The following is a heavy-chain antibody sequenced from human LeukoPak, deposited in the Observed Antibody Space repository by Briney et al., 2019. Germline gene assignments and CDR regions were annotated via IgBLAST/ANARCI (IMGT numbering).Heavy chain of an antibody. D-gene: IGHD4-17*01. CDR2: VYTSGST. V-gene: IGHV4-38-2*02. CDR3: ARHIGAHDYEENNWFDP. CDR1: GYSISSGYY. J-gene: IGHJ5*02. Sequence: SETLSLTCTVSGYSISSGYYWGWIRQPPGKGLEWIGYVYTSGSTNYNPSLKSRVTKSVDTSKNQFSLKLSSVTAADTAVYHCARHIGAHDYEENNWFDPWGQGTLVTVSS.